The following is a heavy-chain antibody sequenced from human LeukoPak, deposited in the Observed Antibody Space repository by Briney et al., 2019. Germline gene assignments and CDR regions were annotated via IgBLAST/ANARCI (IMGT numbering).Heavy chain of an antibody. V-gene: IGHV3-23*01. D-gene: IGHD2-2*01. CDR2: ISGSDGST. CDR1: GFTFSTYA. CDR3: AKGSSTSWPSFDY. J-gene: IGHJ4*02. Sequence: PGGSLRLPCAASGFTFSTYAMSWVRQAPGKGLEWVSAISGSDGSTYYADSVKGRFIISRDNSKNTLYLQMNSLRAEDTAVYYCAKGSSTSWPSFDYWGQGTLVTVSS.